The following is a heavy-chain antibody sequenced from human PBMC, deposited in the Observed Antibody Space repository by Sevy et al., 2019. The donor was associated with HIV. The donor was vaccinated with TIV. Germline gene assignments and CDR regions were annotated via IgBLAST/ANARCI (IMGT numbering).Heavy chain of an antibody. V-gene: IGHV3-23*01. D-gene: IGHD2-21*02. CDR1: GFPLSSYG. CDR3: GKPVTATELWDC. J-gene: IGHJ4*02. CDR2: ITGGGDNT. Sequence: GGSLRLSCAASGFPLSSYGMSWVRQAPGKGLEWVSSITGGGDNTYYAYSVKGRFAISRDNSKNTLFLQMDSLRAEDTALYFGGKPVTATELWDCWGQGTLVTVSS.